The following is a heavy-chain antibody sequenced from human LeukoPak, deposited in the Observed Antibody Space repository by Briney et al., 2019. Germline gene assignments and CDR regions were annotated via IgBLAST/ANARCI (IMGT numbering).Heavy chain of an antibody. J-gene: IGHJ4*02. Sequence: SGTLSLTCTVSGFSITSGYYWGWIRQPPGKGLEWIGSMYHSGSPFYNPSLSSRVTISVDTSKNQFSLELTSVPAEEPAVFFCARRPGLSSPFDAWGPGTLVTV. V-gene: IGHV4-38-2*02. CDR1: GFSITSGYY. CDR2: MYHSGSP. D-gene: IGHD2/OR15-2a*01. CDR3: ARRPGLSSPFDA.